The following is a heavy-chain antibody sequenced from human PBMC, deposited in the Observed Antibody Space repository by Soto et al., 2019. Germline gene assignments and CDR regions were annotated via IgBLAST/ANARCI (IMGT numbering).Heavy chain of an antibody. V-gene: IGHV1-18*01. J-gene: IGHJ4*02. CDR3: ARGRRGWGSGTPLDY. CDR1: GYTFTSYG. Sequence: ASVKVSCKASGYTFTSYGISWVRQAPGQGLEWMGWISAYNGNTNYAQKLQGRVTMTTDTSTSTAYMELRSLRSDDTAVYYCARGRRGWGSGTPLDYWGQGTLVTVSS. CDR2: ISAYNGNT. D-gene: IGHD3-10*01.